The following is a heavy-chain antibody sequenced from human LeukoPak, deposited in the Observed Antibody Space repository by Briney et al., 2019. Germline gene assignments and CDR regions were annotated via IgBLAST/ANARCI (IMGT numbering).Heavy chain of an antibody. CDR2: ISSSSSYI. CDR1: GFTFSSYS. CDR3: ARDGISGSSSWYGYYYYYMDV. V-gene: IGHV3-21*04. D-gene: IGHD6-13*01. J-gene: IGHJ6*03. Sequence: GGSLRLSCAASGFTFSSYSMNWVRQAPGKGLEWVSSISSSSSYIYYADSVKGRFTISRDNAKNSLYLQMNSLRAEDTALYHCARDGISGSSSWYGYYYYYMDVWGKGTTVTVSS.